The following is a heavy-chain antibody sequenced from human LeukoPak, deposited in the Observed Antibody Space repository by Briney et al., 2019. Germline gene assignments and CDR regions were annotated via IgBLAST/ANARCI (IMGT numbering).Heavy chain of an antibody. D-gene: IGHD5-12*01. J-gene: IGHJ4*02. CDR2: IYYSGST. V-gene: IGHV4-61*01. CDR3: ARADWIVAYDY. CDR1: GYSISIGYY. Sequence: SETLSLTCTVSGYSISIGYYWGWIRQPPGKGLEWTGYIYYSGSTNYNPSLKSRVTISVDTSKNQFSLKLSSVTAADTAVYYCARADWIVAYDYWGQGTLVTVSS.